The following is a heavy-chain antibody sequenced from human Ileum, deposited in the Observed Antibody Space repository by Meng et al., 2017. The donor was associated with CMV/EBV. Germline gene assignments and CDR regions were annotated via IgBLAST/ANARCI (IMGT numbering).Heavy chain of an antibody. J-gene: IGHJ4*02. CDR2: INARGGST. CDR1: GYTFTSYD. Sequence: ASVTVSCLASGYTFTSYDMHWVRQAPGQGLEWMGIINARGGSTSSAQKFQCRLTMTRDTSTSMVYMELSSLTSEDTAMYYCASDKGPGYCSSTCCYYFDYWGQGTLVTVSS. D-gene: IGHD2-2*03. CDR3: ASDKGPGYCSSTCCYYFDY. V-gene: IGHV1-46*01.